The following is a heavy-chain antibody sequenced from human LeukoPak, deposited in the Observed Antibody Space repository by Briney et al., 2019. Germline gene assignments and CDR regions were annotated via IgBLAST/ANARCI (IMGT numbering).Heavy chain of an antibody. V-gene: IGHV1-18*01. Sequence: ASVNVSCKASGYTFTSNCISWVRQAPGQGLEEMGWISAYNGNTNYAQKLQGRVTMTTDTSTSTAYMELRSLRSDDTAVYYCARETNIVGAITGDYWGQGTLVTVSS. D-gene: IGHD1-26*01. CDR1: GYTFTSNC. CDR3: ARETNIVGAITGDY. J-gene: IGHJ4*02. CDR2: ISAYNGNT.